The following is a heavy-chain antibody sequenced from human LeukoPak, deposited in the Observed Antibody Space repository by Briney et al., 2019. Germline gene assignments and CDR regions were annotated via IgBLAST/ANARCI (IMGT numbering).Heavy chain of an antibody. CDR1: GFTFSSYS. CDR3: ARGEYCGGDCCSD. D-gene: IGHD2-21*02. V-gene: IGHV3-21*01. Sequence: GGSLRLSCTASGFTFSSYSMNEVRQAAGKGREWVSSISSSSSYIYYADSVKGRFTISRDNAKNSLYLQMNSLRAEDTAVYYCARGEYCGGDCCSDWGQGTLVTVSS. CDR2: ISSSSSYI. J-gene: IGHJ4*02.